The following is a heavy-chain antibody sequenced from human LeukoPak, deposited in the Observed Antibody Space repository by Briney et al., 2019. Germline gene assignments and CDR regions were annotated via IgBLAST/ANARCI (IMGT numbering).Heavy chain of an antibody. J-gene: IGHJ4*02. CDR1: GFTFSSYW. CDR2: INSDGSST. V-gene: IGHV3-74*01. Sequence: PGGSLRLSCAASGFTFSSYWMHWVRQAPGKGLVWVSRINSDGSSTSYADSVKGRFTISRDKAKNTLYLQMNSLRAEDTAVYYCARDGAYYYDSSGYLFDYWGQGTLVTVSS. D-gene: IGHD3-22*01. CDR3: ARDGAYYYDSSGYLFDY.